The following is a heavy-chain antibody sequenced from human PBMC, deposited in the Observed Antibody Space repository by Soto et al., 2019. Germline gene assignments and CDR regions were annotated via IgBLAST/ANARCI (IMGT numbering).Heavy chain of an antibody. Sequence: SETLSLTCTVSGGFISNNYWSWIRQPPGKGLGWIGYIYSSGDTRYNPSLKSRVTMSVDKSKNQFSLKLSSVTAADTAVYYCARVPSPWGQGTLVTV. V-gene: IGHV4-59*12. CDR2: IYSSGDT. CDR1: GGFISNNY. CDR3: ARVPSP. J-gene: IGHJ5*02.